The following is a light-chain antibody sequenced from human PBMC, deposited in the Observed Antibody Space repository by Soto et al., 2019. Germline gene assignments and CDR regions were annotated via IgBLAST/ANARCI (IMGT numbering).Light chain of an antibody. Sequence: DVVITQTPLSLSVTPGQPAPISCSSSQSLLHSYGKTYLSWYLQKPGQPLPLLLYEVSNRLSGVPARFTGRGSGTDFTLKISRVKAEDVGDYYCMQSIKLPMNIGPRTKVDI. CDR1: QSLLHSYGKTY. V-gene: IGKV2D-29*01. CDR3: MQSIKLPMN. CDR2: EVS. J-gene: IGKJ3*01.